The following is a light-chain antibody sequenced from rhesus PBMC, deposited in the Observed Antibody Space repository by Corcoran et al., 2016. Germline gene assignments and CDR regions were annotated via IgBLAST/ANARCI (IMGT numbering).Light chain of an antibody. J-gene: IGKJ4*01. Sequence: DIQLTQSPSSLSASVGDTVTFTCRASQSISRWLAWYQPKPGKAPKLLIYKASGLPSGVPSRFSGSGSWTDFPLTTTGLQSEDFATYYCQQFSSSPLTFGVGTKV. CDR2: KAS. V-gene: IGKV1-22*01. CDR1: QSISRW. CDR3: QQFSSSPLT.